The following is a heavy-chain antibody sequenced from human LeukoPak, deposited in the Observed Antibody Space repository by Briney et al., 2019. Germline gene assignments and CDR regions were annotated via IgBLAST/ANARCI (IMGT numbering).Heavy chain of an antibody. CDR3: ARDWTGYYDILTGYYTGYYFDY. V-gene: IGHV1-18*01. D-gene: IGHD3-9*01. Sequence: ASVKVSCKASGYTFTSYGISWVRQAPGQGLEWMGWISAYNGNTNYAQKLQGRVTMTTDTSTSTAYMELRSLRSDDTAVYYCARDWTGYYDILTGYYTGYYFDYWGQGTLVTVSS. J-gene: IGHJ4*02. CDR2: ISAYNGNT. CDR1: GYTFTSYG.